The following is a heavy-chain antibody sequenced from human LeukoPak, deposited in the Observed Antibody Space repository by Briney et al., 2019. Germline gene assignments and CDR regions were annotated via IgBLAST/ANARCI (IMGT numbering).Heavy chain of an antibody. J-gene: IGHJ2*01. CDR2: IYHSGST. Sequence: PETLSLTCAVSGGSTRSINWWSWVRQSPGKGLEWIGEIYHSGSTTYTPSLKSRVTIPVAKSETKLSLKLTSVTAPAPAGAYCARDYYSDSSASYWYFDLWGRGTLVTVSS. CDR3: ARDYYSDSSASYWYFDL. CDR1: GGSTRSINW. D-gene: IGHD3-22*01. V-gene: IGHV4-4*03.